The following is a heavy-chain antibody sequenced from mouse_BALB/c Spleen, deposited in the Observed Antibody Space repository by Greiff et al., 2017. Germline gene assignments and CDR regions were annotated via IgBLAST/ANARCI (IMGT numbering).Heavy chain of an antibody. J-gene: IGHJ2*01. Sequence: EVKLVESGGDLVKPGGSLKLSCAASGFTFSSYGMSWVRQTPDKRLEWVATISSGGSYTYYPDSVKGRFTISRDNAKNTLYLQMSSLKSEDTAMYYCARQGSIYYGKEYYFDYWGQGTTLTVSS. V-gene: IGHV5-6*01. D-gene: IGHD2-1*01. CDR1: GFTFSSYG. CDR2: ISSGGSYT. CDR3: ARQGSIYYGKEYYFDY.